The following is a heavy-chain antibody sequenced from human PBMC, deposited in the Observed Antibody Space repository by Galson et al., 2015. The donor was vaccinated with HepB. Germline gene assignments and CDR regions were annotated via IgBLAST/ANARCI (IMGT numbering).Heavy chain of an antibody. J-gene: IGHJ5*02. CDR1: GFTFSSYG. CDR2: ISYDGSNK. CDR3: AKGSEYYDFWSGYPPVGIDP. V-gene: IGHV3-30*18. D-gene: IGHD3-3*01. Sequence: SLRLSCAASGFTFSSYGMHWVRQAPGKGLEWVAVISYDGSNKYYADSVKGRFTISRDNSKNTLYLQMNSLRAEDTAVYYCAKGSEYYDFWSGYPPVGIDPWGQGTLVTVSS.